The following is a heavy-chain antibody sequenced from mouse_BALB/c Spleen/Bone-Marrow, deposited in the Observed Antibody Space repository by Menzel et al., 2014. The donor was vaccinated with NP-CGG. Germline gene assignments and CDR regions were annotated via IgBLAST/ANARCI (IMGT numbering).Heavy chain of an antibody. J-gene: IGHJ2*01. CDR3: ARDSSGYFDY. D-gene: IGHD3-1*01. CDR1: GFTFSYYA. CDR2: ISSGGSYT. V-gene: IGHV5-9-4*01. Sequence: EVQVVESGGGLVKPGGSLKLSCAASGFTFSYYAMSWVRQSPEKSLEWVAEISSGGSYTYYPDTVTGRFTISRDNAKNTLYLEMSSLRSEDTAMYYRARDSSGYFDYWXQGTTLTVSS.